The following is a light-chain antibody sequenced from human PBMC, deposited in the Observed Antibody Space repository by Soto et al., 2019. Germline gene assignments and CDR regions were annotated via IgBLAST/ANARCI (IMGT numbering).Light chain of an antibody. CDR3: QQSYGTPWT. V-gene: IGKV1-39*01. CDR1: QSISTY. Sequence: DIQMTQSPSSLSTSVGDRVTITCRASQSISTYLNWYQQKPGKAPKLLIYAASSLQSGVPSRVSGSGSGTDFTLSISSLQPEDFATYFCQQSYGTPWTFGQGSKVEI. J-gene: IGKJ1*01. CDR2: AAS.